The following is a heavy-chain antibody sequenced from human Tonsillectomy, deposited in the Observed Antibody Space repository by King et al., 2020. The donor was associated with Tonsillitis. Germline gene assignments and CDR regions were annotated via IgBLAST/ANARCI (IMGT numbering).Heavy chain of an antibody. CDR3: ARDNWASSSFPDS. D-gene: IGHD6-6*01. CDR2: IWYDGSNK. CDR1: GFTFSSYG. V-gene: IGHV3-33*08. J-gene: IGHJ5*01. Sequence: VQLVESGGGVVQPGRSLRLSCAASGFTFSSYGMHWVRQAPGKGLEWVAVIWYDGSNKYYADSVKGRFTISRDNSKNTLYLQMNSLRAEDTAVYYCARDNWASSSFPDSWAQGTLVTVSS.